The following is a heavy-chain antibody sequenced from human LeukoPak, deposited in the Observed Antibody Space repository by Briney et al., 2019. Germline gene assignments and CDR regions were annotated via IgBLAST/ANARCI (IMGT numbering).Heavy chain of an antibody. CDR3: ARGLINGHDFDY. V-gene: IGHV1-2*04. CDR2: IHPISGGT. J-gene: IGHJ4*02. CDR1: GYTFTGYY. Sequence: ASVKVSCKASGYTFTGYYMHWVRQVPGQGPEWMGWIHPISGGTNYAQKFQGWVTLTRDTSISTAYTDLSRLTSDDTAVYYCARGLINGHDFDYWGQGTLVTVSS. D-gene: IGHD1-20*01.